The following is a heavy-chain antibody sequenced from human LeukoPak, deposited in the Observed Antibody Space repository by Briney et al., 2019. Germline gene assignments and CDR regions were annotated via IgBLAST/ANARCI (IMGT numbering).Heavy chain of an antibody. CDR2: IRSSGADV. D-gene: IGHD5-24*01. CDR1: GFTFSNYN. Sequence: PGGSLRLSCAASGFTFSNYNTNWVRQAPGKGLEWVSWIRSSGADVYYIDSVRGRFTISRDNAKNSLFLQMNSLRDEDTATYYCARDLGNNRGHDYWGQGALVTVSS. V-gene: IGHV3-48*02. CDR3: ARDLGNNRGHDY. J-gene: IGHJ4*02.